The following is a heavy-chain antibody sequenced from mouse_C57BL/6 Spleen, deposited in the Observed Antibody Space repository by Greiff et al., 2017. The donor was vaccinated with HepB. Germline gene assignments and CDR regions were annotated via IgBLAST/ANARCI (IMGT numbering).Heavy chain of an antibody. V-gene: IGHV1-18*01. CDR2: INPNNGGT. Sequence: EVQLQESGPELVKPGASVKIPCKASGYTFTDYNMDWVKQSHGKSLEWIGDINPNNGGTIYNQKFKGKATLTVDKSSSTAYMELRSLTSEDTAVYYCARRGPLYYGSSSWFAYWGQGTLVTVSA. CDR1: GYTFTDYN. CDR3: ARRGPLYYGSSSWFAY. D-gene: IGHD1-1*01. J-gene: IGHJ3*01.